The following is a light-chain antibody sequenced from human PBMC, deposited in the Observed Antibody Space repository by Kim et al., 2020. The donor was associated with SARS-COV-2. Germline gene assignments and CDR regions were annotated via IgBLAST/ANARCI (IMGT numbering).Light chain of an antibody. V-gene: IGKV1-16*02. Sequence: ASIGDRGTITWRASQDNTNDLAWFQQKPGKAPKSLMYAASILQSGVPSKFSGSRSGTNFTLTINSLQPEDFATHYCQQYTSYPLTFGGGTKVDIK. CDR1: QDNTND. J-gene: IGKJ4*01. CDR2: AAS. CDR3: QQYTSYPLT.